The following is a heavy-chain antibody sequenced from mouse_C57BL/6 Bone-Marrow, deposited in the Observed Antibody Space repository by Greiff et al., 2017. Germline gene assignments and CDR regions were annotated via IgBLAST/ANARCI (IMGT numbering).Heavy chain of an antibody. Sequence: EVKVVESGGGLVQPGGSLKLSCAASGFTFSDYYMYWVRQTPEKRLEWVAYISNGGGSTYYPDTVKGRFTISRDNDKNTLYLQMSRLKSEDTAMYYCASPITPMDYWGQGTSVTVSS. CDR3: ASPITPMDY. J-gene: IGHJ4*01. CDR1: GFTFSDYY. CDR2: ISNGGGST. D-gene: IGHD1-1*01. V-gene: IGHV5-12*01.